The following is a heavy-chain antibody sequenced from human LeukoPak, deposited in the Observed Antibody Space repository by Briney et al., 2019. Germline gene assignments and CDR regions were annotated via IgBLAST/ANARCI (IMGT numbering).Heavy chain of an antibody. CDR2: IYYSGST. V-gene: IGHV4-59*01. Sequence: SETLSLTCTVSGGSISSYYWSWIRQPPGKGLEWIGYIYYSGSTNYNPSLKSRVTISIDTSKNQSSLKLSSVTAADTAVYYCARDRVAVAGYFDYWGQGTLVTVSS. CDR1: GGSISSYY. D-gene: IGHD6-19*01. CDR3: ARDRVAVAGYFDY. J-gene: IGHJ4*02.